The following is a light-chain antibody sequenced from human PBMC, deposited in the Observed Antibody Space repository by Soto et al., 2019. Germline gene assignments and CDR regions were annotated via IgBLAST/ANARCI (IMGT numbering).Light chain of an antibody. Sequence: QSVLTQPASVSGSPGQSITISCTGTSSNIGGYNYVSWYQQHPGKAPKLMIFEVSNRRSGVSNRFSGSKSGNTASLTISGLQAEDEADYYCSSYTSSSTLNWVFGGGTKLTVL. CDR2: EVS. V-gene: IGLV2-14*01. CDR3: SSYTSSSTLNWV. J-gene: IGLJ3*02. CDR1: SSNIGGYNY.